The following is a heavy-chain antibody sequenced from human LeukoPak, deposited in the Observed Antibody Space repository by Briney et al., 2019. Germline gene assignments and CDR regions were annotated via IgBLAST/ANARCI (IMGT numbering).Heavy chain of an antibody. V-gene: IGHV4-31*03. CDR2: IYYSGST. J-gene: IGHJ3*02. Sequence: SETLSLTCSVSPGSIGGYYWSRFRQHPGKGLEWIGYIYYSGSTYYNPSLKSRVTISVDTSKNQFSLKLSSVTAADTAVYYCARGRDSSGWRNDAFDIWGQGTMVTVSS. CDR1: PGSIGGYY. CDR3: ARGRDSSGWRNDAFDI. D-gene: IGHD6-19*01.